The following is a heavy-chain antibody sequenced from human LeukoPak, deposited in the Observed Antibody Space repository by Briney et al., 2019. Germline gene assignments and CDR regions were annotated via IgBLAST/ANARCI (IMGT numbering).Heavy chain of an antibody. CDR3: ARDAYYYGSGSYPFDP. CDR1: GGSISSYY. Sequence: PSETLSLTCTVSGGSISSYYWSWIRQPAGKGLEWIGRVYTRGGTNYNPSLKGRVTMSVDTSKNQFSLKLNSVTAADTAVYYCARDAYYYGSGSYPFDPWGQGTLVTVSS. J-gene: IGHJ5*02. CDR2: VYTRGGT. D-gene: IGHD3-10*01. V-gene: IGHV4-4*07.